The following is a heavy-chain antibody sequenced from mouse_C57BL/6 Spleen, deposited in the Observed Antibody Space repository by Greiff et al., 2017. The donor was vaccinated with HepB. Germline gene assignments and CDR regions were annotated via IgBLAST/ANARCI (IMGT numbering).Heavy chain of an antibody. V-gene: IGHV1-15*01. CDR1: GYTFTDYE. CDR2: IDPETGGT. J-gene: IGHJ3*01. CDR3: TRWGYSPAWFAY. Sequence: QVQLKQSGAELVRPGASVTLSCKASGYTFTDYEMHWVKQTPVHGLEWIGAIDPETGGTAYNQKFKGKAILTADKSSSTAYMELRSLTSEDSAVYYCTRWGYSPAWFAYWGQGTLVTVSA. D-gene: IGHD2-12*01.